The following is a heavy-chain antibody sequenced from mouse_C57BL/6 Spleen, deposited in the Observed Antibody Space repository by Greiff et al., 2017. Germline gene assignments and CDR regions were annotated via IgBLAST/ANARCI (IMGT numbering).Heavy chain of an antibody. J-gene: IGHJ3*01. V-gene: IGHV1-59*01. Sequence: QVQLQQPGAELVRPGTSVKLSCKASGYTFTSYWMHWVKQRPGQGLEWIGVIDPSDSYTNYNQQFKGKATLTVDTSSSTAYMHLSSLTSEDSAVYYCARWDYYGSSPWCAYWGQGTLVTVSA. CDR2: IDPSDSYT. CDR3: ARWDYYGSSPWCAY. D-gene: IGHD1-1*01. CDR1: GYTFTSYW.